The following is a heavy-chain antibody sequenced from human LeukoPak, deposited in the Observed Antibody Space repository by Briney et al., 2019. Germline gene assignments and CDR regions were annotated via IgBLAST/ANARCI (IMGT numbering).Heavy chain of an antibody. CDR1: GFTFSSYA. D-gene: IGHD3-22*01. V-gene: IGHV3-23*01. Sequence: PGGSLRLSCAAPGFTFSSYAMSWVRQAPGEGLEWVSAISGSGGSTYYADSVKGRFTISRDNSKNTLYLQMNSLRAEDTAVYYCAKVSGYYFGYFDYWGQGTLVTVSS. CDR3: AKVSGYYFGYFDY. CDR2: ISGSGGST. J-gene: IGHJ4*02.